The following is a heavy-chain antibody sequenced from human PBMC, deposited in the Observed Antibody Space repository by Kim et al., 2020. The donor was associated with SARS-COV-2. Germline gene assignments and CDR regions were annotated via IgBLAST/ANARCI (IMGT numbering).Heavy chain of an antibody. CDR1: GYTFTSYD. CDR2: MNPNSGNT. D-gene: IGHD3-22*01. Sequence: ASVKVSCKASGYTFTSYDINWVRQATGQWLEWMGWMNPNSGNTGYAQKFQGRVTMTRNTSISTVYMELSSLRSEDTAVYYCARGGRGSMIVVVIRPYYYYAMDVWGQGTTVTVSS. J-gene: IGHJ6*02. CDR3: ARGGRGSMIVVVIRPYYYYAMDV. V-gene: IGHV1-8*02.